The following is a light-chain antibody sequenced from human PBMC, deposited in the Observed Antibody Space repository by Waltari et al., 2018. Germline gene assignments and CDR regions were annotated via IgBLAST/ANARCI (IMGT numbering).Light chain of an antibody. CDR2: SNN. Sequence: QSVLTQPPSASGTPGQRVPIPCSGSSSNIGSNTVNWYQQLPGTAPKLLIYSNNQRPSGVPDRFSGSKSGTSASLAISGLQSEDEADYYCAAWDDSLNGLWVFGGGTKLTVL. V-gene: IGLV1-44*01. CDR1: SSNIGSNT. J-gene: IGLJ3*02. CDR3: AAWDDSLNGLWV.